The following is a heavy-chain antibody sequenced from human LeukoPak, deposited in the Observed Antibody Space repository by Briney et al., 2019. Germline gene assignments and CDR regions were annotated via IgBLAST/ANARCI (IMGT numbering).Heavy chain of an antibody. Sequence: PGGSLRLSCVASGFTFSSYAMSWVRQAPGKGLEWVSTISGSGDNTYYADSVKGRFTISRDNSKNTLYLQMNSLRAEDTAIYYCAKIYRYESSGYYYFDSWGQGTLVTVSS. J-gene: IGHJ4*02. D-gene: IGHD3-22*01. V-gene: IGHV3-23*01. CDR3: AKIYRYESSGYYYFDS. CDR1: GFTFSSYA. CDR2: ISGSGDNT.